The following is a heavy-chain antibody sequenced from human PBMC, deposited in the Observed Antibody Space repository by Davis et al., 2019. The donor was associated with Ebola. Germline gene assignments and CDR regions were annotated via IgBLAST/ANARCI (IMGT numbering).Heavy chain of an antibody. J-gene: IGHJ4*02. Sequence: GESLKISCAASGYTFSSHAMSWVRQAPGKGLEWVANINQDGSEPKYVDSVKGRFTISRDNAKNSLFLQMNNLRAEDTATYYCVRFFFDLWGQGALVTVSS. CDR3: VRFFFDL. V-gene: IGHV3-7*03. CDR2: INQDGSEP. CDR1: GYTFSSHA.